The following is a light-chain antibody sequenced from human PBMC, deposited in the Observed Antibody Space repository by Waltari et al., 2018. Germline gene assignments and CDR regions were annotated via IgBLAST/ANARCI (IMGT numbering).Light chain of an antibody. J-gene: IGLJ3*02. CDR2: VNSDGSH. CDR1: SGHSSNV. V-gene: IGLV4-69*01. Sequence: QLVLTQSPSASASLGASVKLTCTLSSGHSSNVIAWHQQQPEKGPRYLMKVNSDGSHSKGDDIPDRFSGSGSGAERYLTISSLQSEDEADYYCKTGGHGTWVFGGGTKLTVL. CDR3: KTGGHGTWV.